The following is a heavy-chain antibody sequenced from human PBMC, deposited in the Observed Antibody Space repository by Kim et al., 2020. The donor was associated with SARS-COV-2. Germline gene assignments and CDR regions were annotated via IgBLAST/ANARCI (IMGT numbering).Heavy chain of an antibody. CDR2: ISAYNGNT. Sequence: ASVKVSCKASGYTFTSYGISWVRQAPGQGLEWMGWISAYNGNTNYAQKLQGRVTMTTDTSTSTAYMELRSLRSDDTAVYYCARGHQIPYYGSGSGGSGWFDPWGQGTLVTVSS. J-gene: IGHJ5*02. CDR3: ARGHQIPYYGSGSGGSGWFDP. D-gene: IGHD3-10*01. CDR1: GYTFTSYG. V-gene: IGHV1-18*01.